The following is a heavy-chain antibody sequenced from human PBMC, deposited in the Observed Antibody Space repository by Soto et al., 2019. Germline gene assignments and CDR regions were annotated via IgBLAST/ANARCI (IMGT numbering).Heavy chain of an antibody. D-gene: IGHD2-15*01. CDR3: AKEVHWGGGSCSWSEGFDY. Sequence: QVQLVESGGGVVQPGRSLRLSCAASGFIFSSYGMHWVRQAPGKGLEWVAVISYEGSHTYYADYVKGRFTITKDNSKKTLYQHMNSLRPEDTAVYYCAKEVHWGGGSCSWSEGFDYWGQGTLLTVSS. V-gene: IGHV3-30*18. CDR1: GFIFSSYG. CDR2: ISYEGSHT. J-gene: IGHJ4*02.